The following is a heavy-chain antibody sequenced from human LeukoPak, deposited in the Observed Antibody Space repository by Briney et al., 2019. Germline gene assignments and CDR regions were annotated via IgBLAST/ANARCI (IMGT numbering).Heavy chain of an antibody. V-gene: IGHV3-7*01. CDR1: PFTFNGSW. CDR2: MDPTGSQK. Sequence: GGSLRLSCADSPFTFNGSWLNWVRQAPGKGLEWVANMDPTGSQKGYVDSVRGRFTISKENPRASLYLDMHSLRAEDTAIYYCAIWTSGNYWGQGTLVTVSS. CDR3: AIWTSGNY. D-gene: IGHD1-1*01. J-gene: IGHJ4*02.